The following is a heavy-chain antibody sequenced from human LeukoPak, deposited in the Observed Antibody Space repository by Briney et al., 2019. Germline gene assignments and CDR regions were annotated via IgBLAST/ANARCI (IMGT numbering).Heavy chain of an antibody. CDR3: AGSLGYCTSNVCYLKY. CDR2: ISAYNGNT. V-gene: IGHV1-18*01. Sequence: ASVKVSCKASGGTFTKHAISWVRQAPGQGLEWMGWISAYNGNTNYAQKVQGRVTMTTDTSTSTAYMELRSLRSDDTAVYYCAGSLGYCTSNVCYLKYWGQGTLVTVSS. D-gene: IGHD2-8*01. CDR1: GGTFTKHA. J-gene: IGHJ4*02.